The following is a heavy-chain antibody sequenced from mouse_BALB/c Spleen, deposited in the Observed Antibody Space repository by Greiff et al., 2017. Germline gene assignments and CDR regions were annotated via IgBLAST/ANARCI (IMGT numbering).Heavy chain of an antibody. V-gene: IGHV2-9-2*01. D-gene: IGHD1-1*02. CDR1: GFSLTSYD. CDR2: IWTGGGT. CDR3: VRDPYGLYAMDY. Sequence: QVQLQQSGPGLVAPSQSLSITCTVSGFSLTSYDISWIRQPPGKGLEWLGVIWTGGGTNYNSAFMSRLSISKDNSKSQVFLKMNSLQTDDTAIYYCVRDPYGLYAMDYWGQGTSVTVSS. J-gene: IGHJ4*01.